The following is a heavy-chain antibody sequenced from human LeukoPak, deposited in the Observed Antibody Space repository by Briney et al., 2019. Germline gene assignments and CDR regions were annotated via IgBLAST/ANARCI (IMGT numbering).Heavy chain of an antibody. CDR3: ARDPQYCGGDCYSDY. V-gene: IGHV1-18*01. CDR2: ISAYNGNT. D-gene: IGHD2-21*02. CDR1: GYTFTSYG. J-gene: IGHJ4*02. Sequence: ASVKVSCKASGYTFTSYGISWVRRAPGQGLEWMGWISAYNGNTNYAQKLQGRVTMTTDTSTSTAYMELRSLRSDDTAVYYCARDPQYCGGDCYSDYWGQGTLVTVSS.